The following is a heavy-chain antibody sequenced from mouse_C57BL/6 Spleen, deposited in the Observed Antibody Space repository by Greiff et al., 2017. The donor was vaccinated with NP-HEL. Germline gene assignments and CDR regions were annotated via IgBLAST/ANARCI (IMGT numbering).Heavy chain of an antibody. CDR3: ARSRGAMDY. Sequence: EVQLQQSGPELVKPGASVKISCKASGYTFTDYYMNWVKQSHGKSLEWIGDINPNNGGTSYNQKFKGKATLTVDKSSSTAYMELRSLTSEDSAVYYWARSRGAMDYWGQGTSVTVSS. CDR1: GYTFTDYY. CDR2: INPNNGGT. J-gene: IGHJ4*01. V-gene: IGHV1-26*01.